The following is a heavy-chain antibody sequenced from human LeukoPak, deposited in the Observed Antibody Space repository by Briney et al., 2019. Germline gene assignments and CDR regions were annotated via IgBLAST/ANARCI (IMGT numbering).Heavy chain of an antibody. CDR1: GFTFSSYG. CDR2: IWYDGSNK. D-gene: IGHD3-16*01. CDR3: ARDSGGDAFDI. J-gene: IGHJ3*02. V-gene: IGHV3-33*01. Sequence: GGSLRLSCAASGFTFSSYGMHWVRQAPGKGLEWVAVIWYDGSNKYYADSVKGRFTISRDNSKNTLYLQVNSLRAEDTAVYYCARDSGGDAFDIWGQGTMVTVSS.